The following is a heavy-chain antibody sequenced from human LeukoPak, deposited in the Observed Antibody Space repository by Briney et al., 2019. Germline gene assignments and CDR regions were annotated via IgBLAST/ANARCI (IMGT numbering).Heavy chain of an antibody. Sequence: SETLSLTCTVSGGSISSGSYYWSWIRQPAGKGLEWIGRIYTSGSTNYNPSLKSRVTISVDTSKNQFSLKLSSVTAADTAVYYCARSQTLYCSSTSCYRAGDAFDIWGQGTMVTVSS. CDR1: GGSISSGSYY. J-gene: IGHJ3*02. V-gene: IGHV4-61*02. CDR3: ARSQTLYCSSTSCYRAGDAFDI. D-gene: IGHD2-2*01. CDR2: IYTSGST.